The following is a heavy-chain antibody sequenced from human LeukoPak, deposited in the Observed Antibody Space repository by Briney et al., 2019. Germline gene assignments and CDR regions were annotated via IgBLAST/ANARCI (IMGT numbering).Heavy chain of an antibody. J-gene: IGHJ4*02. Sequence: SETLSLTCAVYGGSFSGDYWSWIRQPPGKWREWIGEINHSGSTNYNPSLKSRVTISVDTSKNQFSLKLSSVTAADTAVYYCARGLRLGIAAAGIWGQGTLVTVSS. D-gene: IGHD6-13*01. CDR2: INHSGST. CDR3: ARGLRLGIAAAGI. CDR1: GGSFSGDY. V-gene: IGHV4-34*01.